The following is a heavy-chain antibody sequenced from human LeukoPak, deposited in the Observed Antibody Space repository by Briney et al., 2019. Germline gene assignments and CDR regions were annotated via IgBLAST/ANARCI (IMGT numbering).Heavy chain of an antibody. J-gene: IGHJ6*02. Sequence: GGSLRLSCAASGFTFSRYAAHWVRQAPGKGLEWVAVISNDGNSQYYTDSVKGRFTISRDNSKNTLYLQMNSLRFDDTALYYCARDLTVTTYYFYYGMDVWGHGTTVIVAS. V-gene: IGHV3-30-3*01. CDR3: ARDLTVTTYYFYYGMDV. D-gene: IGHD4-17*01. CDR1: GFTFSRYA. CDR2: ISNDGNSQ.